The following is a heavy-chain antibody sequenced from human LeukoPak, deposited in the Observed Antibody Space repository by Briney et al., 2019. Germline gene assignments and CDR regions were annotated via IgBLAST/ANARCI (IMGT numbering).Heavy chain of an antibody. CDR1: GGSISSSSYY. V-gene: IGHV4-39*07. J-gene: IGHJ4*02. Sequence: SETLSLTCTVSGGSISSSSYYWGWIRQPPGKGLEWIGSIYYSGSTYYNPSLKSRVTISVDTSKNQFSLKLSSVTAADTAVYYCARVGTIAADVLDYWGQGTLVTVSS. CDR3: ARVGTIAADVLDY. CDR2: IYYSGST. D-gene: IGHD6-13*01.